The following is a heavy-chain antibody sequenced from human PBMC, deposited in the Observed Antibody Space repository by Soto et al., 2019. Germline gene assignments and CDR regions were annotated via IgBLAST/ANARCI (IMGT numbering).Heavy chain of an antibody. CDR3: ARDPVGATTFFDY. D-gene: IGHD1-26*01. Sequence: GGSLRLSCAASGFTFSSYSMNWVRQAPGKGLEWVSSISSSSSYIYYADSVKGRFTISRENAKNSLYLQMNSLRAEDTAVYYCARDPVGATTFFDYWGQVTLVTVSS. CDR1: GFTFSSYS. CDR2: ISSSSSYI. J-gene: IGHJ4*02. V-gene: IGHV3-21*01.